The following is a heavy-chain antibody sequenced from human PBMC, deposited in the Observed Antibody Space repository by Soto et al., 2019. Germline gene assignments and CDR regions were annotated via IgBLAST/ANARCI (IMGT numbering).Heavy chain of an antibody. CDR1: GFTFSSYA. V-gene: IGHV3-23*01. D-gene: IGHD6-19*01. CDR2: ISGSGGST. CDR3: AKAEHGWYSSGWYYGY. Sequence: EVQLLESGGGLVQPGGSLRLSCAASGFTFSSYAMSWVRPAPGKGLEWVSAISGSGGSTYYADSVKGRFTISRDNSKKTLYLQVNSLRAEATAVYYCAKAEHGWYSSGWYYGYWGQGTLVTVSS. J-gene: IGHJ4*02.